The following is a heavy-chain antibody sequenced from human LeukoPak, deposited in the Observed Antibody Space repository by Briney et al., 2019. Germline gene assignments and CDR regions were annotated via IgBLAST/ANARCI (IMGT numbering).Heavy chain of an antibody. V-gene: IGHV3-23*01. Sequence: GGSLRLSCVASGFTFSSYAMSWVRQAPGKGLEWVSAFSGSGDSTYYADSVKGRFTISRDNSKNMLYPQMNSLRAEDTAVYYCAKAGSLATPTPYYFDHWGQGTLVTVSS. CDR2: FSGSGDST. D-gene: IGHD5-24*01. J-gene: IGHJ4*02. CDR1: GFTFSSYA. CDR3: AKAGSLATPTPYYFDH.